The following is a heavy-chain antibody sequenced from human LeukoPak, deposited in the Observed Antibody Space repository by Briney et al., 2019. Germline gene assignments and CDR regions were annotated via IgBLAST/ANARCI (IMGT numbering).Heavy chain of an antibody. Sequence: SETLSLTCTVSGGSISSSSYYWGWIRQPPGKGLEWIGSIYYSGSTYYNPALNSRVTISVDTSTNEFSLKLSSVTAADTAVYYCARTLTNAIDYWGKGTLVTVSS. V-gene: IGHV4-39*01. CDR2: IYYSGST. CDR3: ARTLTNAIDY. CDR1: GGSISSSSYY. J-gene: IGHJ4*02. D-gene: IGHD4-11*01.